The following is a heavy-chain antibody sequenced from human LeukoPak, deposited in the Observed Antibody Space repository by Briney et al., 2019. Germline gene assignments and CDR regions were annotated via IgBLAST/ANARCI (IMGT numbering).Heavy chain of an antibody. J-gene: IGHJ4*02. CDR3: ARGGSYGPGVFDY. D-gene: IGHD5-18*01. CDR2: IYYSGST. CDR1: GGSISSYY. Sequence: SETLSLTCTVSGGSISSYYWSSIRQPPGKGLEWIGYIYYSGSTNYNPSLKSRVTISVDTSKNQFSLKLSSVTAADTAVYYCARGGSYGPGVFDYWGQGTLVTVSS. V-gene: IGHV4-59*01.